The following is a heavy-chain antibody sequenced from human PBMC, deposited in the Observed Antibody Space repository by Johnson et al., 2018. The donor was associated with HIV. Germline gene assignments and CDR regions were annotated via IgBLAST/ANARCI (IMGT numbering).Heavy chain of an antibody. CDR2: IRGSGGRT. D-gene: IGHD6-6*01. J-gene: IGHJ3*02. V-gene: IGHV3-23*04. Sequence: VQLVESGGGLVRPGRSLRLSCAASGFTFSSYAMSWVRQAPGKGLEWVSAIRGSGGRTYYADSVKGRFPISRDNSKNTLYLQMNSLRAEDTAVYYCAKDRYSSSSVGAFDIWGQGTMVTVSS. CDR1: GFTFSSYA. CDR3: AKDRYSSSSVGAFDI.